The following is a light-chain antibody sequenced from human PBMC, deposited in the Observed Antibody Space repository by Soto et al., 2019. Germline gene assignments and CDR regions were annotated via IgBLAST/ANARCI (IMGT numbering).Light chain of an antibody. V-gene: IGKV1-5*01. CDR1: QSISSG. CDR2: DAS. CDR3: QQYNSYS. Sequence: DIQMTQSPSTLSASGGDRVTITCRASQSISSGLAWYQQKPGKAPDLLIYDASSLESGVPSRFSGSGSGTEFTLTISSLQPDDFATYYCQQYNSYSFGQGTKVDIK. J-gene: IGKJ1*01.